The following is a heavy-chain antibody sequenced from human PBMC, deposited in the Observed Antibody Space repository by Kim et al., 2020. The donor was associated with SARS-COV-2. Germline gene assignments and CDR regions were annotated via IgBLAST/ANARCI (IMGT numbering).Heavy chain of an antibody. Sequence: VKCRFTIPRDNSKNTLYLYINSLRAEDTAVYYCARDTRGWFYYYYYGMDVWGQGTTVTVSS. V-gene: IGHV3-30*07. J-gene: IGHJ6*02. CDR3: ARDTRGWFYYYYYGMDV. D-gene: IGHD6-19*01.